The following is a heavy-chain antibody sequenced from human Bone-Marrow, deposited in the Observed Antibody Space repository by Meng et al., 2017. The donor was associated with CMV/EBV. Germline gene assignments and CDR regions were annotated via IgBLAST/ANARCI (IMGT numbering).Heavy chain of an antibody. Sequence: GESLKISCAASGFTFSDYYMSWIRQAPGKGLEWVSYISSSGSTIYYADSVKGRFTISRDNAKNSLYLQMNSLRAEDTAVYYCARGGCSSTSCSVTYYYYGMDVWGQGTTVTGSS. D-gene: IGHD2-2*01. CDR3: ARGGCSSTSCSVTYYYYGMDV. J-gene: IGHJ6*02. CDR2: ISSSGSTI. V-gene: IGHV3-11*04. CDR1: GFTFSDYY.